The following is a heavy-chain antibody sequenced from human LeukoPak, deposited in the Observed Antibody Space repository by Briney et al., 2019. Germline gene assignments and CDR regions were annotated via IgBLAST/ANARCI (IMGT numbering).Heavy chain of an antibody. CDR3: ATDRSSSLGQIGDLDY. V-gene: IGHV1-24*01. D-gene: IGHD2-15*01. CDR1: GYTLTELS. J-gene: IGHJ4*02. CDR2: FDPEDGET. Sequence: ASVKVSCKVSGYTLTELSMHWVRQAPGKGLEWMGGFDPEDGETIYAQKCQGRVTMTEDTSTDTAYMELSSLRSEDTAVYYCATDRSSSLGQIGDLDYWGQGTLVTVSS.